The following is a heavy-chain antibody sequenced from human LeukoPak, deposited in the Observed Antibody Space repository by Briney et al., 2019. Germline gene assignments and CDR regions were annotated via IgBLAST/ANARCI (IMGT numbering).Heavy chain of an antibody. CDR3: AREHHAPVQRYYSDSTSYSAFDV. V-gene: IGHV3-21*01. J-gene: IGHJ3*01. D-gene: IGHD3-22*01. Sequence: GGSLRLSCAASGFTFSSYTMNWVRQAPGKGLEWVSSISSSSRFIYYADSMKGRVTISRDTAKNSLYLQMHSLRAEDTAVYYCAREHHAPVQRYYSDSTSYSAFDVWGQGTMVTVSS. CDR2: ISSSSRFI. CDR1: GFTFSSYT.